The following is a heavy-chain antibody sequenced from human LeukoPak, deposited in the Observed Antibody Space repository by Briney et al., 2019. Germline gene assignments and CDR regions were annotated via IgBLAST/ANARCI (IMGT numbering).Heavy chain of an antibody. Sequence: ASVKVSCKASVYTFTSYDINWVRQATGQGLEWMGWMNPHSGNTGYAQKFQGRVTMPRTTPISTAYMDLRSLSSEDTAVYYCARGVTPDGYWGQGTLVTVSS. CDR2: MNPHSGNT. CDR1: VYTFTSYD. V-gene: IGHV1-8*01. D-gene: IGHD2-15*01. J-gene: IGHJ4*02. CDR3: ARGVTPDGY.